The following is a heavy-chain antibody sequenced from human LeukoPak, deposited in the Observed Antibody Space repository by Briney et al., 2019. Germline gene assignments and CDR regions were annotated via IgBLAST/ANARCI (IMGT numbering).Heavy chain of an antibody. CDR1: GYSFTSYW. CDR2: IYPGDSDT. V-gene: IGHV5-51*01. CDR3: ARVLYCSGGSCYPSHDAFDI. Sequence: GESLEISCKGSGYSFTSYWIGWVRQMPGKGLEWMGIIYPGDSDTRYSPSFQGQVTISADKSISTAYLQWSSLKASDTAMYYCARVLYCSGGSCYPSHDAFDIWGQGTMVTVSS. D-gene: IGHD2-15*01. J-gene: IGHJ3*02.